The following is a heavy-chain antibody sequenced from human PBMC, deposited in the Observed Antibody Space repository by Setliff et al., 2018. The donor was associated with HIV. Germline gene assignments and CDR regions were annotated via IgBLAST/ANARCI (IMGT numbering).Heavy chain of an antibody. CDR1: GGTFSSYD. D-gene: IGHD2-2*01. Sequence: SVKVSCKASGGTFSSYDISWVRQAPGQGLEWMGRIIPVFGETNYAQKFQGRVTITADEFTSTAYMELSSLRFEDTAVYYCARGGRVVPAATGSNAYDIWGQGTKVTVSS. J-gene: IGHJ3*02. V-gene: IGHV1-69*13. CDR2: IIPVFGET. CDR3: ARGGRVVPAATGSNAYDI.